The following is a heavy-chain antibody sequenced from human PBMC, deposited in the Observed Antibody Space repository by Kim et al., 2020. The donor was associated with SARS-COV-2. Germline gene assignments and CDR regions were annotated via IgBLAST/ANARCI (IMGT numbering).Heavy chain of an antibody. V-gene: IGHV3-9*01. D-gene: IGHD3-3*01. J-gene: IGHJ4*02. CDR3: AKDSELRFLEWLLGPPVD. Sequence: GGSLRLSCAASGFTFGDYAMHWVRQAPGKGLEWVSGISWNSGSIGYADSVKGRFTISRDNAKNSLYLQMNSLRAEDTALYYCAKDSELRFLEWLLGPPVDWGQGTLVTVSS. CDR2: ISWNSGSI. CDR1: GFTFGDYA.